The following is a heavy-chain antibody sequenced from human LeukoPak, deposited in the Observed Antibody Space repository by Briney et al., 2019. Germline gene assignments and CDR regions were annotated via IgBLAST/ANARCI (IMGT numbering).Heavy chain of an antibody. J-gene: IGHJ4*02. CDR1: GYSFTNYW. CDR2: IHPGDSDT. D-gene: IGHD2-2*01. V-gene: IGHV5-51*01. CDR3: AGHGGTVGLSTSLGY. Sequence: GESLKISCKGFGYSFTNYWIGWVRQMPGRGLEWMGIIHPGDSDTRYSPSFQGQVTISVDKSISTAYLQWSSLKASDTAMYYCAGHGGTVGLSTSLGYWGQGTLVTVSS.